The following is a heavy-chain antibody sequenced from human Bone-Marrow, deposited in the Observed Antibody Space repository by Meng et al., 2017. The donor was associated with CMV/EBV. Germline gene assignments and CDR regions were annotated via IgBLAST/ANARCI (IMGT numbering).Heavy chain of an antibody. CDR1: GFTFSSYA. V-gene: IGHV3-23*03. Sequence: LSLTCAASGFTFSSYAMSWVRQAPGKGLEWVSVIYSGGSSTYYADSVKGRFTISRENFKNIVYLEMNSLRPEDTAVYYCAKDGPIRMDVWGQGTTVTVSS. CDR3: AKDGPIRMDV. CDR2: IYSGGSST. J-gene: IGHJ6*02.